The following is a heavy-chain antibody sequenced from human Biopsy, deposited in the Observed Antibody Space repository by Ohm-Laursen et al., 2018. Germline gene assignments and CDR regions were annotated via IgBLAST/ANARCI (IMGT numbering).Heavy chain of an antibody. V-gene: IGHV4-34*01. CDR1: GGSFTGYY. D-gene: IGHD3-22*01. CDR2: INHSGST. J-gene: IGHJ4*02. CDR3: ARESDSSGYYYRDY. Sequence: SQTLSLTCAVYGGSFTGYYWSWIRQPPGKGLEWIGEINHSGSTNYNPSRKSRVTISFDTSKNQLSLKLSSVTAADTAVYYCARESDSSGYYYRDYWGQGTLVTVSS.